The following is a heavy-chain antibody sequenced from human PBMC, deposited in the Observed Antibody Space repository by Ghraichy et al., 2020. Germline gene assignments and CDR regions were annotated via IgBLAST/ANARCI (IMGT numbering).Heavy chain of an antibody. CDR3: ARFWSGSYYSYYYYYGMDV. CDR1: GGSISSYY. Sequence: SETLSLTCTVSGGSISSYYWSWIRQPPGKGLEWIGYIYYSGSTNYNPSLKSRVTISVDTSKNQFSLKLSSVTAADTAVYYCARFWSGSYYSYYYYYGMDVWGQGTTVTVSS. D-gene: IGHD3-10*01. J-gene: IGHJ6*02. V-gene: IGHV4-59*01. CDR2: IYYSGST.